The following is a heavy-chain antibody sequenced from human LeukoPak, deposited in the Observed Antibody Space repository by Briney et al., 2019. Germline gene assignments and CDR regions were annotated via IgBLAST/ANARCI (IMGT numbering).Heavy chain of an antibody. CDR1: GGTFSSYA. J-gene: IGHJ3*02. V-gene: IGHV1-69*13. Sequence: SVKVSCKASGGTFSSYAISWVRQAPGQGLEWMGGIIPIFGTANYAQKFQGRVTITADESTSTAYMELSSLRSEDTAVYYCARDANYHDSDAYYDALDIWGQGTLVTVSS. CDR2: IIPIFGTA. CDR3: ARDANYHDSDAYYDALDI. D-gene: IGHD3-16*01.